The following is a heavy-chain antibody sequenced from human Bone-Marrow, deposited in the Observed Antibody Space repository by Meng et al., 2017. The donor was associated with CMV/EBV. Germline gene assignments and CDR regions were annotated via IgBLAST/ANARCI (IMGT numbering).Heavy chain of an antibody. CDR2: INPNSGGT. CDR1: GYTFTGYY. D-gene: IGHD3-22*01. CDR3: ARDPHYYDSSGYYRGVYYYYYGMDV. Sequence: ASVKVSCKASGYTFTGYYMHWVRQAPGQGLEWMGWINPNSGGTNYPQKFQGRVTMTRDTSISTAYMELSRLRSDDTAVYYCARDPHYYDSSGYYRGVYYYYYGMDVWGQGTTVTVSS. V-gene: IGHV1-2*02. J-gene: IGHJ6*02.